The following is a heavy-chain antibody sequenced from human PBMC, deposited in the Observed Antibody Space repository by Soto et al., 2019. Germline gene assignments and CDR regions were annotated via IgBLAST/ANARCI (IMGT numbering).Heavy chain of an antibody. D-gene: IGHD1-1*01. CDR1: GFTFSSYG. Sequence: QVQLVESGGGVVQPGRSLRLSCAASGFTFSSYGMHWVRQAPGKGLEWVAVISYDGSYKYYADSVKGRFTISRDNSKNTLYLHMNSLRAEDTAVYYCAKDRYRLNWFDSWGQGTLVTVSS. CDR3: AKDRYRLNWFDS. V-gene: IGHV3-30*18. CDR2: ISYDGSYK. J-gene: IGHJ5*01.